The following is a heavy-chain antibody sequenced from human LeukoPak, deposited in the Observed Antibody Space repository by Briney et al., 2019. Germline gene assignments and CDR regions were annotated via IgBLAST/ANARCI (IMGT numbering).Heavy chain of an antibody. CDR2: INTYSGNT. J-gene: IGHJ4*02. CDR3: ARSNLYYDSSGFDY. D-gene: IGHD3-22*01. Sequence: ASVKVSCKASGYTFTSYSITWVRQAPGQGLEWVGWINTYSGNTNYAQKDQGRVTMTTDTSTITAYMALRSLRSDDTAVYYCARSNLYYDSSGFDYWGQGTLVTVSS. CDR1: GYTFTSYS. V-gene: IGHV1-18*01.